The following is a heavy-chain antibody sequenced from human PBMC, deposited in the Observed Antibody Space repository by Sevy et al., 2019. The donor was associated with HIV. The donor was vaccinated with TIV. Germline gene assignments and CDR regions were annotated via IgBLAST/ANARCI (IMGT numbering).Heavy chain of an antibody. CDR1: GFTLDDYA. CDR3: AKDMALSAVAGSYLDY. CDR2: ISWNSGSI. J-gene: IGHJ4*02. V-gene: IGHV3-9*01. D-gene: IGHD6-19*01. Sequence: GGSLRLSCAASGFTLDDYAMHWVRQAPGKGLEWVSGISWNSGSIGYADSVKGRFTISRDNAKNSLYLQMNSLRAEDTALYYCAKDMALSAVAGSYLDYWGQGTLVTVSS.